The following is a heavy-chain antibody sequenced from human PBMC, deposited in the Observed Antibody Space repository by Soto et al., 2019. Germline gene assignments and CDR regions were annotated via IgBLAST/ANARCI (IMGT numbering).Heavy chain of an antibody. CDR3: AREPERDGYNFYY. CDR2: IIPIFGTA. CDR1: GGTFSSYA. V-gene: IGHV1-69*05. J-gene: IGHJ4*02. D-gene: IGHD5-12*01. Sequence: QVQLVQSGAEVKKPGSSVKVSCKASGGTFSSYAISWVRQAPGQGLEWMGGIIPIFGTANYAQKFQGRVTXTXDXXTSTADMELSSLRSEDTAVYYRAREPERDGYNFYYWGQGTLVTVSS.